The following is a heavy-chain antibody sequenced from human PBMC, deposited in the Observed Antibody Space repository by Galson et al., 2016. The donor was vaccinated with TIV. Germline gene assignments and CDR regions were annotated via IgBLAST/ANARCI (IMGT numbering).Heavy chain of an antibody. CDR1: GFTFGSYG. CDR2: ISYDGYEK. D-gene: IGHD3-16*02. J-gene: IGHJ4*02. V-gene: IGHV3-30*03. Sequence: SLRLSCAASGFTFGSYGMHWVRQAPGKGLEWVTYISYDGYEKNYAESVKGRFTISRDKSKNTLYLQMNSLRPDDTAVYYCARVLESCYFDYWGQGTLVTVSS. CDR3: ARVLESCYFDY.